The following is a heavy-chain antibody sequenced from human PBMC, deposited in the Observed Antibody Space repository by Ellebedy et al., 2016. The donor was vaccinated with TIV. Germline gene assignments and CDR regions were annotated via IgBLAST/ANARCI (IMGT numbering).Heavy chain of an antibody. CDR3: ATQWELYD. CDR2: INGDGSEK. Sequence: GGSLRLSCAASGFTLSSYWMSWVRQAPGKGLEWVANINGDGSEKYYVESVKGRFTISRDNAKNSLYLQMNSLRVEDTGVYYCATQWELYDWGQGTLVTVSS. V-gene: IGHV3-7*01. D-gene: IGHD1-26*01. J-gene: IGHJ4*02. CDR1: GFTLSSYW.